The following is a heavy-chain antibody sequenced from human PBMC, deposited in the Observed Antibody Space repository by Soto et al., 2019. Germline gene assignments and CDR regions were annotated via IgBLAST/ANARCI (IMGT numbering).Heavy chain of an antibody. J-gene: IGHJ6*03. CDR1: GGSISSYY. V-gene: IGHV4-59*01. Sequence: QVQLQESGPGLVKPSETLSLTCTVSGGSISSYYWSWIRQPPGKGLEWIGYIYYSGSTNYNPSLKSRVTLSVHTSKKPFSLKLSSVSAADTDVYYCARTGYSSGWYEVGYYYYMDVWGNGTTVTVSS. D-gene: IGHD6-19*01. CDR2: IYYSGST. CDR3: ARTGYSSGWYEVGYYYYMDV.